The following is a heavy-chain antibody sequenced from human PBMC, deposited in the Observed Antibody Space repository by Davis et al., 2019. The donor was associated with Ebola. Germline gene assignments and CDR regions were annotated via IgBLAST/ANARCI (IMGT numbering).Heavy chain of an antibody. Sequence: GESLKIPCAASGFTFSSYSMNWVRQAPGKGLEWVSSISSSSTSRYYVDSVKGRFTISRDNAKNSLYLQMNSLRVEDTAVYYCARYNLLWFGARLYAFDIWGQGTMVTVSS. CDR2: ISSSSTSR. CDR1: GFTFSSYS. J-gene: IGHJ3*02. V-gene: IGHV3-21*06. D-gene: IGHD3-10*01. CDR3: ARYNLLWFGARLYAFDI.